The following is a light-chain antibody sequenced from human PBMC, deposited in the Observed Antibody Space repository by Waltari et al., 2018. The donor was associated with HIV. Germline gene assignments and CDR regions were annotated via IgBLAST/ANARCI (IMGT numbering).Light chain of an antibody. CDR3: AACDGSLNGHVV. J-gene: IGLJ2*01. Sequence: QSVLTQPPSASGTPGQRVTISCSGSSSNIGSTTVNWYQQLPGTAPKLLIYSNKHVPSCVPDRFSGSKSGTSASLSISGLQSEDEADYYCAACDGSLNGHVVFGGGTKLTVL. V-gene: IGLV1-44*01. CDR2: SNK. CDR1: SSNIGSTT.